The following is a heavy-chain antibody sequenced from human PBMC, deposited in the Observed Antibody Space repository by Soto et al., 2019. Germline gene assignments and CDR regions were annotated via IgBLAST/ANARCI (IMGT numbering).Heavy chain of an antibody. CDR3: AKADYSYSWAPGDY. D-gene: IGHD6-13*01. CDR2: MSGSGGTT. Sequence: GGSLRLSCAASGFTFSSYAMSWVRQAPGKGLEWVSGMSGSGGTTFYADSVRGRFTISRDNSKNTLYLQMNSLRAEDTALYYCAKADYSYSWAPGDYWGQGTLVTVSS. V-gene: IGHV3-23*01. CDR1: GFTFSSYA. J-gene: IGHJ4*02.